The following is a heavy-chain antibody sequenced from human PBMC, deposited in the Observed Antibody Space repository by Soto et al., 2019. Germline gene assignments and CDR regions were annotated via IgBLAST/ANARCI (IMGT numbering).Heavy chain of an antibody. CDR1: CASVSTYS. D-gene: IGHD3-10*01. V-gene: IGHV4-59*02. J-gene: IGHJ5*02. Sequence: PSETLSLTCSVTCASVSTYSWSWIRQSPGKGLEWIGYIHYSGGTNYTPSLRSRVTISVDTSKNHLSLNLTSLTAADTAVYYCARGGTSGSAVYNWFDPWGQGTLVTVSS. CDR2: IHYSGGT. CDR3: ARGGTSGSAVYNWFDP.